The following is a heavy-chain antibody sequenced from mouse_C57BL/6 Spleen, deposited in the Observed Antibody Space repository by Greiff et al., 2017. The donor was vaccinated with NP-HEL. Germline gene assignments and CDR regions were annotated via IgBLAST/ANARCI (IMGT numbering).Heavy chain of an antibody. J-gene: IGHJ2*01. CDR3: AKLGRGYFDY. V-gene: IGHV1-19*01. D-gene: IGHD4-1*01. CDR1: GYTFTDYY. CDR2: INPYNGGT. Sequence: VQLQQSGPVLVKPGASVKMSCKASGYTFTDYYMNWVKQSHGKGLEWIGVINPYNGGTSYNQKFKGKATLTVDQSSSTAYMELNSLTSEDSTGYYCAKLGRGYFDYWGQGTTLTVSS.